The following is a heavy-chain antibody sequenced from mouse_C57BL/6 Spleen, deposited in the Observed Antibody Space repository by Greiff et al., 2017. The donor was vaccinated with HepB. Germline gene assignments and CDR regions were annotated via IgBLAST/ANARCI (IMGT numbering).Heavy chain of an antibody. Sequence: VQLQQPGAELVKPGASVKLSCKASGYTFTSYWMHWVKQRPGQGLEWIGMIHPNSGSTNYNEKFKSKATLTVDKSSSTAYMQLSSLTSEDSAVYYCARYYSNYEAMDYWGQGTSVTVSS. V-gene: IGHV1-64*01. CDR3: ARYYSNYEAMDY. CDR1: GYTFTSYW. CDR2: IHPNSGST. D-gene: IGHD2-5*01. J-gene: IGHJ4*01.